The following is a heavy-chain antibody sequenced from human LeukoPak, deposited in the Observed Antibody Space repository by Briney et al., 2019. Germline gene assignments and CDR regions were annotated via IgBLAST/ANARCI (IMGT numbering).Heavy chain of an antibody. CDR1: GGSISSGGYS. J-gene: IGHJ6*02. Sequence: SETLSLTCAVSGGSISSGGYSWSWIRQPPGKGLEWIGYIYYSGSTNYNPSLKSRVTISVDTSKNQFSLKLSSVTAADTAVYYCARSSSSDPYYYGMDVWGQGTTVTVSS. CDR3: ARSSSSDPYYYGMDV. D-gene: IGHD6-6*01. CDR2: IYYSGST. V-gene: IGHV4-61*08.